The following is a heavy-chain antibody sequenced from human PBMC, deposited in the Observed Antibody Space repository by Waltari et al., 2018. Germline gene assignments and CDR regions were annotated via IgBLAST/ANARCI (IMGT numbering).Heavy chain of an antibody. V-gene: IGHV1-69*06. CDR3: TGGYYESSGFSFSYTYNMDV. CDR2: IIPTVGTT. D-gene: IGHD3-22*01. CDR1: GGTFSSYG. Sequence: QVQVVQSGAEVKKPGSSVRVSCKASGGTFSSYGISWVRQAPGQGLEWMGGIIPTVGTTNYHQEFQGRVTITADKSTSTAYMELSSLRSADTAVYYCTGGYYESSGFSFSYTYNMDVWGQGTTVTVSS. J-gene: IGHJ6*02.